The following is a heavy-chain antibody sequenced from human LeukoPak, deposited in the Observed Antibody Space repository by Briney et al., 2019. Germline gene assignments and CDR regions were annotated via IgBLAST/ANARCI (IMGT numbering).Heavy chain of an antibody. J-gene: IGHJ4*02. D-gene: IGHD3-10*01. CDR3: LRGFMGSSSY. V-gene: IGHV4-34*01. CDR2: INHSGST. CDR1: GGSFSGYY. Sequence: SETLSLTCAVYGGSFSGYYWSWIRQPPGKGLEWIGEINHSGSTNYNPSLKSRVTISVDTSKNQFSLKLSSVTAADTAVYYCLRGFMGSSSYWGQGTLVTVSS.